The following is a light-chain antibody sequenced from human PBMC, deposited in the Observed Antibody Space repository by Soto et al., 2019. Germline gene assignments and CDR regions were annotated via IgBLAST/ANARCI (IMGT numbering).Light chain of an antibody. CDR2: AND. V-gene: IGLV1-40*01. Sequence: QSVLTQPPSVSGAPGQRLTISCAGTSSNIGAGFGVHWYQQLPGTAPTLLIYANDDRPSGVPDRFSGSTSCTSASLAITGLQAEDEADYYCQSYDNSLLAYVFGGGTKLTVL. CDR3: QSYDNSLLAYV. J-gene: IGLJ2*01. CDR1: SSNIGAGFG.